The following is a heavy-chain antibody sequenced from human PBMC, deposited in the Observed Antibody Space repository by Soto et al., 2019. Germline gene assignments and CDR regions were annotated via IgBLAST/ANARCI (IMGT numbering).Heavy chain of an antibody. J-gene: IGHJ4*02. CDR2: ISGSGGVST. CDR1: EFTFSNYV. CDR3: SKLVGATGVSDY. Sequence: EVQLLESGGGLVQPGGSLRLSCAASEFTFSNYVMSWVRQAPGKGLEWVSAISGSGGVSTYYADSVKCRFTISRDNSKNSLFLQMSSLRAEDTAVYYCSKLVGATGVSDYWGQGTLVIVSS. V-gene: IGHV3-23*01. D-gene: IGHD1-26*01.